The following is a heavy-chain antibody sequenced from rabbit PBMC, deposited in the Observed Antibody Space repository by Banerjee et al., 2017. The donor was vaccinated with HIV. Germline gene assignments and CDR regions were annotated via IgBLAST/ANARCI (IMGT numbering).Heavy chain of an antibody. D-gene: IGHD6-1*01. Sequence: QEQLEESGGDLVKPEGSLTLTCTASGFDLSSYWMCWFRQAPGKGPEWIACIYAGSSGNTYYASWAKGRFTISKTSSTTVTLQMTSLTDADTATYFCARAYGDAYVTRLDLWGQGTLVTVS. J-gene: IGHJ3*01. CDR3: ARAYGDAYVTRLDL. CDR2: IYAGSSGNT. V-gene: IGHV1S45*01. CDR1: GFDLSSYW.